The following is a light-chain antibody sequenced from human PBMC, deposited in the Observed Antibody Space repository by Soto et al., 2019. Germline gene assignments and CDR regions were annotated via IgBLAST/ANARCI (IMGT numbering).Light chain of an antibody. CDR3: QQYYSSWT. CDR2: DAS. CDR1: QGIRND. Sequence: DIQMTQSPSSLSASVGDRVTITCRASQGIRNDLCWYQQKPGKAPQFLIYDASNLHDGVPSRFSGSGSGTEFTLTISGLQPDDFASYYCQQYYSSWTFGQGTKVEV. J-gene: IGKJ1*01. V-gene: IGKV1-17*01.